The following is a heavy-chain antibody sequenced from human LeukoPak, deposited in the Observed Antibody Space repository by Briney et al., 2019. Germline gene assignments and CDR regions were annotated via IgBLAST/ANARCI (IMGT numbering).Heavy chain of an antibody. D-gene: IGHD2-21*02. J-gene: IGHJ4*02. Sequence: GGSLRLSCAASGFTFSSYGMHWVRQAPGKGLEWVAVISYDGSNKCYADSVKGRFTISRDNSKNTLYLQMNSLRAEDTAVYYCAKDLERHIVVVTASAVDYWGQGTLVTVSS. CDR3: AKDLERHIVVVTASAVDY. CDR2: ISYDGSNK. CDR1: GFTFSSYG. V-gene: IGHV3-30*18.